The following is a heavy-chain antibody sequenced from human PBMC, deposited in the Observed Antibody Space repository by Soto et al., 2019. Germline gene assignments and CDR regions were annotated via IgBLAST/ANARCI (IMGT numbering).Heavy chain of an antibody. CDR1: GFTFSSYR. CDR2: IKQDGSEK. CDR3: ARTPSGYSSSWYIAY. V-gene: IGHV3-7*01. J-gene: IGHJ4*02. Sequence: PGGSLSLSCAASGFTFSSYRMNWVRQAPGKGLEWVANIKQDGSEKYYADSVKGRFTISRDNAKNSLYLQMNSLRAEDTAVYYCARTPSGYSSSWYIAYWGQGTLVTVSS. D-gene: IGHD6-13*01.